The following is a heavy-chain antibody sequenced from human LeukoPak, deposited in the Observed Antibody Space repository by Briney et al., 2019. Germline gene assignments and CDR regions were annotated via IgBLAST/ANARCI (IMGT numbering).Heavy chain of an antibody. Sequence: PGGSLRLSCITSGFTFNNYWMTWVRQAPGKGLEWVASIKQDGSDKYYVDSVKGRFAISRDNAENSLYLQMNSLRAEDTAMYYCARGVEYSSSSGLGYWGQRTLVTVSS. V-gene: IGHV3-7*04. J-gene: IGHJ4*02. D-gene: IGHD6-6*01. CDR2: IKQDGSDK. CDR1: GFTFNNYW. CDR3: ARGVEYSSSSGLGY.